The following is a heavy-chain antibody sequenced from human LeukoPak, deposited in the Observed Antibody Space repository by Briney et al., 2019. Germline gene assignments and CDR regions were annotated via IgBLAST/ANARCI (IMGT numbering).Heavy chain of an antibody. CDR1: GFIVSSNY. V-gene: IGHV3-53*05. J-gene: IGHJ6*03. Sequence: GGSLGLSCAASGFIVSSNYINWVRQAPGKGLEWVSVIYYDGSTYYADSVKGRFTISRDNSKNTVYLQMNSLRAEDTAVYYCATTVVTRGRYYYYYYMDVWGKGTTVTVSS. CDR3: ATTVVTRGRYYYYYYMDV. D-gene: IGHD4-23*01. CDR2: IYYDGST.